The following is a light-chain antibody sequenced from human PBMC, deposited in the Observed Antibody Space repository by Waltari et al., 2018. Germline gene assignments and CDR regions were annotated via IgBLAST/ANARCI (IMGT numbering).Light chain of an antibody. V-gene: IGLV1-40*01. Sequence: QSVLTQPPSVSGAPGQRVTIPCTGSSSNIGAGYDVHWYQQLPGTAPKLLNYCNSNRPSGVPDRFSGSKSGTSASLAITGLQAEDEADYYCQSYDSSLSGGVFGGGTKLTVL. CDR1: SSNIGAGYD. J-gene: IGLJ2*01. CDR2: CNS. CDR3: QSYDSSLSGGV.